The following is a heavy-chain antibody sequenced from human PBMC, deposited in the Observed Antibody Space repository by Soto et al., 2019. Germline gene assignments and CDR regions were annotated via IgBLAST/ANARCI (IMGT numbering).Heavy chain of an antibody. Sequence: QITLKESGPTLVKPTQTLTLTCTFSGFSLSTTGVGVAWIRQPPGKALEWLALIYWDDDKRYSPSLKSRLTITKDTSKNHVVLTMTNMDPVDTATYYCARTYVLRYFDWLLDDYWGQGTLVTVSS. CDR1: GFSLSTTGVG. CDR2: IYWDDDK. CDR3: ARTYVLRYFDWLLDDY. J-gene: IGHJ4*02. D-gene: IGHD3-9*01. V-gene: IGHV2-5*02.